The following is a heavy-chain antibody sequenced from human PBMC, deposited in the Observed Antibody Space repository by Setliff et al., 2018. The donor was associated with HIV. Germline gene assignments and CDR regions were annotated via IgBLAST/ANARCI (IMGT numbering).Heavy chain of an antibody. CDR1: GDNVSSSTAA. J-gene: IGHJ6*03. Sequence: SQTLSLPCVISGDNVSSSTAAWNWIRQSPSRGLEWLGRTYYRSKWYKDYAVSVKSRINISADTSKNHFSLQLISVSPEDSAIYYCARGRDEYGWPTVTLTYYYYYYIDVWDNGTTVTVSS. D-gene: IGHD4-17*01. CDR3: ARGRDEYGWPTVTLTYYYYYYIDV. CDR2: TYYRSKWYK. V-gene: IGHV6-1*01.